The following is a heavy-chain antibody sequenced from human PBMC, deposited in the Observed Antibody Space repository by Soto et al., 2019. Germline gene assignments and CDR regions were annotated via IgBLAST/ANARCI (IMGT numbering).Heavy chain of an antibody. CDR3: ATTRGIAVGGSFDH. V-gene: IGHV4-39*01. D-gene: IGHD6-13*01. Sequence: SETLSLTCTVSGASISSRSSYWGWIRQPPGKGLEWVGTFYSGSTYNNPSLKSRVTISVDTSKNQSPLKLSSVAAEDTAIYYCATTRGIAVGGSFDHWGQGTLVTVSS. CDR2: FYSGST. J-gene: IGHJ5*02. CDR1: GASISSRSSY.